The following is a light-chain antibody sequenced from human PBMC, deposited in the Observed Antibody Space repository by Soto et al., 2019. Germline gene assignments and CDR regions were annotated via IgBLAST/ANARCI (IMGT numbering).Light chain of an antibody. CDR1: SSDVGAYNY. J-gene: IGLJ1*01. V-gene: IGLV2-14*01. Sequence: QSALTQPASVSGSPGQSITISCTGTSSDVGAYNYVSWYQQHPGKAPKLMIYDVNSRPSGVSNRFSGSKSGNTASLTISGLQAEDESDYYCSSYTTSGTRVFGTGTKRTVL. CDR3: SSYTTSGTRV. CDR2: DVN.